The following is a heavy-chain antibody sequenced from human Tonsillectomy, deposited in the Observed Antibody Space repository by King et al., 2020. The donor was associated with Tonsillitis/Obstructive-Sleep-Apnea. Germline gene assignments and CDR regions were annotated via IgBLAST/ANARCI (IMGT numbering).Heavy chain of an antibody. CDR2: MNHNSGGT. D-gene: IGHD3-22*01. Sequence: VQLVESGAEVKKPGASVKVSYKAYGYTFTDYYMHWVRQHPGQGLEWMGWMNHNSGGTNYEQKFQGRVTMTRDTSISTAYMELSRLRSDDTAVYYFARVGAYYDSSAYYVSWGQGNLVTVSS. V-gene: IGHV1-2*02. CDR3: ARVGAYYDSSAYYVS. J-gene: IGHJ5*02. CDR1: GYTFTDYY.